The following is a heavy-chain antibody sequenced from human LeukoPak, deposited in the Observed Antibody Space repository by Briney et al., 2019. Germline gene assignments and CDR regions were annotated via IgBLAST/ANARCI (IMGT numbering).Heavy chain of an antibody. CDR1: GFTFSSYP. CDR3: VKGVHRDMVTLFEY. D-gene: IGHD5-18*01. Sequence: GGSLRLSFGASGFTFSSYPVSWVRQAPGKGLEWVSAISGSGGITYYADSVKGRFTISSDNSKITLYMQMDSLRAEDTAVYYCVKGVHRDMVTLFEYWGQGALVTVSS. J-gene: IGHJ4*02. V-gene: IGHV3-23*01. CDR2: ISGSGGIT.